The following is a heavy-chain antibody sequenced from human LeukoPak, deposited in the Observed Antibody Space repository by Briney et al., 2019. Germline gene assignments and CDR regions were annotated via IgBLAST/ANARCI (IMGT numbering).Heavy chain of an antibody. D-gene: IGHD6-19*01. CDR2: IVPIFGTA. CDR3: ARGSFGSGWYDY. V-gene: IGHV1-69*05. J-gene: IGHJ4*02. Sequence: GASVKVSCKASGGTFGYYAVNWVRQAPGQGLEWMGGIVPIFGTANYAQKFQGRVTITTDESTSTAYMELSSLRSEDTAVYYCARGSFGSGWYDYWGQGTLVTVSS. CDR1: GGTFGYYA.